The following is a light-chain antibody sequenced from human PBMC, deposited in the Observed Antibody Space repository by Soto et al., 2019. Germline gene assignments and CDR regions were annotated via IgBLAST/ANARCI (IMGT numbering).Light chain of an antibody. Sequence: DIQMTQSPSSLSASVGDRVTSTCQASQDISNYLNWYQQKPAKAPKLLIYDASHLETGVPSRFSGSGSGTDFTFTISSLQPENIATYDCQQYDNLPAGVTFGPGTKVDIK. V-gene: IGKV1-33*01. CDR2: DAS. CDR3: QQYDNLPAGVT. J-gene: IGKJ3*01. CDR1: QDISNY.